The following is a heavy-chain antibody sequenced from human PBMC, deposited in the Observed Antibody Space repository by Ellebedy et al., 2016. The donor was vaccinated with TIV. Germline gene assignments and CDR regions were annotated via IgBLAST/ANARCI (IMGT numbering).Heavy chain of an antibody. CDR3: ARPAYSGSYSEDY. D-gene: IGHD1-26*01. CDR1: GFTFSNYW. Sequence: GESLKISXTASGFTFSNYWMHWVRQAPGKGLEWVGRSRNKAKSYTTDYAASVKGRFTISRDDSKNSLYLQMNSLKTEDTAVYYCARPAYSGSYSEDYWGQGTLVTVSS. J-gene: IGHJ4*02. CDR2: SRNKAKSYTT. V-gene: IGHV3-72*01.